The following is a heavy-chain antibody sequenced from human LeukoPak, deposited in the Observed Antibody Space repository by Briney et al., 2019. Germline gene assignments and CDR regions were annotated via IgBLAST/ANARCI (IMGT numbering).Heavy chain of an antibody. Sequence: SETLSLTCTVSGGSISSGGYYWSWLRQHPGKGLEWIGEINHSGSTNYNPSLKSRVTISVDKSKNQFSLKLSSVTAADTAVYYCARGIVGAIDYWGQGTLVTVSS. CDR1: GGSISSGGYY. D-gene: IGHD1-26*01. J-gene: IGHJ4*02. V-gene: IGHV4-39*07. CDR3: ARGIVGAIDY. CDR2: INHSGST.